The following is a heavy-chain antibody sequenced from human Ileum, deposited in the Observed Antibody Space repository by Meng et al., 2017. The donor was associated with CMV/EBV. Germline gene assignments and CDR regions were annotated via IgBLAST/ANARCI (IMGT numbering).Heavy chain of an antibody. Sequence: ASVKVSCKASGYSFTSYGINWVRQAPGQGLEWMGWISAYDGNTKSAQKFQGRVTVTTDTSTNTAYMELRSLRSDDTAVYYCARGKYYLYYDFMDVWGQGTTVTVSS. CDR2: ISAYDGNT. J-gene: IGHJ6*02. D-gene: IGHD3-16*01. V-gene: IGHV1-18*01. CDR3: ARGKYYLYYDFMDV. CDR1: GYSFTSYG.